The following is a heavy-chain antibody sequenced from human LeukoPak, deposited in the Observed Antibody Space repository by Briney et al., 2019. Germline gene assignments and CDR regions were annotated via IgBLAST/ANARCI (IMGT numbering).Heavy chain of an antibody. CDR3: AKHVFGVVILFDY. J-gene: IGHJ4*02. CDR2: ISGSGGST. V-gene: IGHV3-23*01. D-gene: IGHD3-3*01. Sequence: GGSLRLSCAASGFTFSSYAMSWVRQAPGKGLEWVSAISGSGGSTYYADSVKGRFTISRDNSKNTLYLQINSLRAEDTAVYYCAKHVFGVVILFDYWGQGTLVTDSS. CDR1: GFTFSSYA.